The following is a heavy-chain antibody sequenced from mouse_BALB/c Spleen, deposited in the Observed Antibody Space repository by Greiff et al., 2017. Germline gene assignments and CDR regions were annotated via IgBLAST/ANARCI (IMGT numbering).Heavy chain of an antibody. CDR1: GFAFSSYD. D-gene: IGHD2-1*01. CDR3: ARDGNYYFDY. CDR2: ISSGGGST. V-gene: IGHV5-12-1*01. J-gene: IGHJ2*01. Sequence: EVMLVESGGGLVKPGGSLKLSCAASGFAFSSYDMSWVRQTPEKRLEWVAYISSGGGSTYYPDTVKGRFTISRDNAKNTLYLQMSSLKSEDTAMYYCARDGNYYFDYWGQGTTLTVSS.